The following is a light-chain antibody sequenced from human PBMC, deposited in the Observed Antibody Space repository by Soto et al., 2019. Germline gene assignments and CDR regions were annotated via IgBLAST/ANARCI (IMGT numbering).Light chain of an antibody. Sequence: QSALTQPASVSGSPGQSITISCTGTSSDVGGYNYVSWYQQHPGKAPNLMIYDVNNRPSGVSNRFSGSSSGNTASLTISGLQAEDEADYYCSSYISSSTLVFGGGTKVTVL. V-gene: IGLV2-14*01. CDR2: DVN. CDR1: SSDVGGYNY. J-gene: IGLJ2*01. CDR3: SSYISSSTLV.